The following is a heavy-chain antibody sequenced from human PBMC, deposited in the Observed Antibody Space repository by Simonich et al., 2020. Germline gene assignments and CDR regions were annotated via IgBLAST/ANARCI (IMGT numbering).Heavy chain of an antibody. CDR3: AREGIAARDAFDI. D-gene: IGHD6-6*01. CDR2: IKQDGSEK. J-gene: IGHJ3*02. Sequence: EVQLVESGGGLVQPGGSLRLSCAASGFTFSSFWMSWVRQAPGRGREWGANIKQDGSEKYYVDSVKGRFTISRDNAKNSLYLQMNSLRAEDTAVYYCAREGIAARDAFDIWGQGTMVTVSS. V-gene: IGHV3-7*01. CDR1: GFTFSSFW.